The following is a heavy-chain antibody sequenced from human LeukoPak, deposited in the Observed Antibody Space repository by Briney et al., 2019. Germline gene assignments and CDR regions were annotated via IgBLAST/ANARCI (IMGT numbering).Heavy chain of an antibody. Sequence: KPSETLSLTCAVSGYSISSGYYWGWIRQPPGKGLEWIGSIYHSGSTYYNPSLKSRVTISVDTSKNQFSLKLSSVTAADTAVYYCARSSYGDSIYDYWGQGTLVTVSS. D-gene: IGHD4-17*01. CDR3: ARSSYGDSIYDY. CDR2: IYHSGST. CDR1: GYSISSGYY. V-gene: IGHV4-38-2*01. J-gene: IGHJ4*02.